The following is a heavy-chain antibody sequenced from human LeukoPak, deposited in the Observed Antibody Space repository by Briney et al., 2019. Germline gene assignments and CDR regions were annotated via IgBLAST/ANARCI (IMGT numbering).Heavy chain of an antibody. CDR3: ARSYGSGNYFDY. D-gene: IGHD3-10*01. CDR2: IYYTGST. V-gene: IGHV4-59*01. CDR1: GGSISTYY. J-gene: IGHJ4*02. Sequence: PSETLSLTCTVSGGSISTYYWSWIRQPPGKGLEWIGYIYYTGSTEHNPSLKSRVTLSEDTTKNQFPLRLTSVTAADTAVYYCARSYGSGNYFDYWGQGTLVTVSS.